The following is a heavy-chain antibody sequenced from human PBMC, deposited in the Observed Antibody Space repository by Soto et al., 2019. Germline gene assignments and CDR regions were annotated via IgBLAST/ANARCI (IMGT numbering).Heavy chain of an antibody. CDR3: AKSTIFGVSLYYYYYGMDV. Sequence: LRLSCAASGFTFSSYAMSWVRQAPGKGLEWVSAISGSGGSTYYADSVKGRFTISRDNSKNTLYLQMNSLRAEDTAVYYCAKSTIFGVSLYYYYYGMDVWGQGTTVTVSS. V-gene: IGHV3-23*01. CDR1: GFTFSSYA. J-gene: IGHJ6*02. CDR2: ISGSGGST. D-gene: IGHD3-3*01.